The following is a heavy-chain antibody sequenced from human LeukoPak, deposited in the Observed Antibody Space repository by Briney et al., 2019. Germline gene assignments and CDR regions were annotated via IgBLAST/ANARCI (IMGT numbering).Heavy chain of an antibody. CDR2: IGTAGDT. D-gene: IGHD3-10*01. Sequence: PGGSLRLSCAASGFTFSSYDMHWVRQATGKGLEWVSAIGTAGDTYYPGSVKGRFTISRENAKNSLYLQMNSLRAGDTAVYYCARGSIGYGSGSYSSYYFDYWAREPWSPSPQ. J-gene: IGHJ4*02. CDR1: GFTFSSYD. CDR3: ARGSIGYGSGSYSSYYFDY. V-gene: IGHV3-13*01.